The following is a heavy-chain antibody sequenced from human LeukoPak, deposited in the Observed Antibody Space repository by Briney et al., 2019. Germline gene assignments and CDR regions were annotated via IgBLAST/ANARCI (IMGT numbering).Heavy chain of an antibody. J-gene: IGHJ3*02. CDR3: ARVGYCSSTSCYNGRTGAFDI. CDR2: NYYSGST. CDR1: GGSISSGDYY. V-gene: IGHV4-61*08. D-gene: IGHD2-2*02. Sequence: SETLSLTCTVSGGSISSGDYYWSWIRQPPGKGLEWIGYNYYSGSTNYNPSLKSRVTISVDTSKNQFSPKLSSVTAADTAVYYCARVGYCSSTSCYNGRTGAFDIWGQGTMVTVSS.